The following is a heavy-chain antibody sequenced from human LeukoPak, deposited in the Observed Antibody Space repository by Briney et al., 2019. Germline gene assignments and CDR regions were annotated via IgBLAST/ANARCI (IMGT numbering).Heavy chain of an antibody. CDR3: ARGRATGRSGGDY. CDR2: ISSGSSSI. J-gene: IGHJ4*02. V-gene: IGHV3-48*02. Sequence: GGSLRLSCAASGFTFSSCSMNWVRQAPGKGLEWVSYISSGSSSIYYADSVKGRFPISRDNAENSLYLQMNSLRDEDTAVYYCARGRATGRSGGDYWGQGTLVTVSS. CDR1: GFTFSSCS. D-gene: IGHD3-9*01.